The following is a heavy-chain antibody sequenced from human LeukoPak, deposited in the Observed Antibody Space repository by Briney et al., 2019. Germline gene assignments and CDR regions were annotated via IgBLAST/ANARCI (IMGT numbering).Heavy chain of an antibody. CDR2: ISGSGGST. Sequence: HPGGSLRLSCAASGFTFSSYAMSWVRQAPGKGLEWVSAISGSGGSTYYADSVKGRFTISRDNSKNTLYLQMNSLRAEDTAVYYCAKDIEDCSSTSCYTYWGQGTLVTVSS. CDR1: GFTFSSYA. D-gene: IGHD2-2*01. V-gene: IGHV3-23*01. CDR3: AKDIEDCSSTSCYTY. J-gene: IGHJ4*02.